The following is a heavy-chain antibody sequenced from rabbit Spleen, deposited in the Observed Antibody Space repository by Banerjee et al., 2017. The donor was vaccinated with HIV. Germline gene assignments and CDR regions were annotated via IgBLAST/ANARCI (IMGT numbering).Heavy chain of an antibody. J-gene: IGHJ4*01. CDR2: IYTGSSGST. CDR1: GLSFSSRFW. CDR3: ARDGDDAGYDFNL. Sequence: QQQLEEYGGGLVKPGGNLTLTCTASGLSFSSRFWISWVRQAPGKGLEWIADIYTGSSGSTYYASWAKGRFTISKTSSTTVTLRMTSLTAADTATYFCARDGDDAGYDFNLWGPGTLVTVS. V-gene: IGHV1S45*01. D-gene: IGHD3-1*01.